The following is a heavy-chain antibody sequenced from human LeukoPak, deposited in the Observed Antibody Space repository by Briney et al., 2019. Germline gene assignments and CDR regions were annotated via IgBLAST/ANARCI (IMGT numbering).Heavy chain of an antibody. J-gene: IGHJ4*02. CDR1: GFTFSSYW. Sequence: PGGSLRLSCAASGFTFSSYWMHWVRQAPGKGLVWVSRINSDGSSTSYADSVKGRFTISRGNAKNTLYLQMNSLRAEDTAVYYCARGFKYGGNSNMDYWGQGTLVTVSS. CDR2: INSDGSST. D-gene: IGHD4-23*01. CDR3: ARGFKYGGNSNMDY. V-gene: IGHV3-74*01.